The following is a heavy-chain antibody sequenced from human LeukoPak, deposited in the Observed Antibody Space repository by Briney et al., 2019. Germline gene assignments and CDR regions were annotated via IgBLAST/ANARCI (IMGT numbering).Heavy chain of an antibody. Sequence: PGGSLRLSCAASGFTFSSYDMHWVRQATGKGLEWVSAIGTAGDTYYPGSVKGRFTISRDNAKNSLYLQMNSLRAEDTAVYYCARTIAAAGRDAFDIWGQGTMVTVSS. V-gene: IGHV3-13*01. CDR2: IGTAGDT. CDR1: GFTFSSYD. J-gene: IGHJ3*02. CDR3: ARTIAAAGRDAFDI. D-gene: IGHD6-13*01.